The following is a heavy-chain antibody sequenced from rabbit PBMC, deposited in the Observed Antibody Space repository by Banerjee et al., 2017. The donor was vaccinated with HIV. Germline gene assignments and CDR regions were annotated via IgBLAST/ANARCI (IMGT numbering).Heavy chain of an antibody. V-gene: IGHV1S45*01. CDR1: GFDFSSNA. Sequence: QEQLEESGGDLVKPEGSLTLTCKASGFDFSSNAINWVRQAPGKGLEWIAYMDNGDGTTYYASRAKGRFTISKTSSTTVTLQMTSLTAADTATYFCARRFALWGQGTLVTIS. D-gene: IGHD3-3*01. J-gene: IGHJ6*01. CDR3: ARRFAL. CDR2: MDNGDGTT.